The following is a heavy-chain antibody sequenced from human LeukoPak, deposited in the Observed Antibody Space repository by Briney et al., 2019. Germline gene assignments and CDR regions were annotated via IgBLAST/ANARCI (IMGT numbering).Heavy chain of an antibody. CDR3: ARDYYYSVDY. CDR1: GFTFSNSW. D-gene: IGHD3-22*01. J-gene: IGHJ4*02. V-gene: IGHV3-74*01. CDR2: IKSDGST. Sequence: PGGSLRLSCAASGFTFSNSWMHWVRQAPGKGLVWVSIIKSDGSTIYADSMKGRFTISRDNAKSTIYLQMNSLRAEDTAVYYCARDYYYSVDYWGQGTLVTVSS.